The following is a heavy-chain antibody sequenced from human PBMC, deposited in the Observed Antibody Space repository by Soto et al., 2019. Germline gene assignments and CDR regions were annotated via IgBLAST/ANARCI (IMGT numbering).Heavy chain of an antibody. Sequence: QVQLVESGAGVVQPGRSLRLYCAASGFTFSSYGMHWVRQAPGKGLEWVAVISYDGSNKYYADSVKGRFTISRDNSKNTLYLQMNSLRAEDTAVYYCATIVVVVAATHAFDIWGQGTMVTVSS. CDR2: ISYDGSNK. CDR3: ATIVVVVAATHAFDI. D-gene: IGHD2-15*01. CDR1: GFTFSSYG. J-gene: IGHJ3*02. V-gene: IGHV3-30*03.